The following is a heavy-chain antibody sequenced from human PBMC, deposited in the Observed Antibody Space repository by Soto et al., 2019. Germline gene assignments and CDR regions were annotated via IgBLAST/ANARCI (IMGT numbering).Heavy chain of an antibody. CDR3: ARVEYSSSSGGLRNYYYGMDV. CDR1: GYSFTSYW. Sequence: GESLKISCKGSGYSFTSYWIGWVRQMPGKGLEWMGIIYPGDSDTRYSPSFQGQVTTSADKSISTAYLQWSSLKASDTAMYYCARVEYSSSSGGLRNYYYGMDVWGQGTTVTVSS. D-gene: IGHD6-6*01. V-gene: IGHV5-51*01. J-gene: IGHJ6*02. CDR2: IYPGDSDT.